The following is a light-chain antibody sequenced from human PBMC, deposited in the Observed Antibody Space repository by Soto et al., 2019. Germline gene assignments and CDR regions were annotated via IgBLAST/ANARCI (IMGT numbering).Light chain of an antibody. CDR3: HLYGSSPPRT. V-gene: IGKV3-20*01. CDR1: QSVSSNY. CDR2: GAS. J-gene: IGKJ2*01. Sequence: EIVFTQSPGTLSLSPGERATLSCRASQSVSSNYLAWYQQKPGQAPRLLIYGASSRATGIPDRFSGSGSGTDFTLTISRLEPEDFAVYYCHLYGSSPPRTFGQGTKLEIK.